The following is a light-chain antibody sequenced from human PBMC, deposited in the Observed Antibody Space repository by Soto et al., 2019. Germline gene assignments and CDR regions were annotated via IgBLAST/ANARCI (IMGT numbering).Light chain of an antibody. CDR3: HQRQYWPPIT. J-gene: IGKJ5*01. CDR1: QSVSSR. Sequence: IMMTQSPATLSVSPEERATLSCRATQSVSSRLAWYQKKPGQAPRLIIYGASTRATGIPARFSGSGSGTEFTLTISSLEPEDFAVYYCHQRQYWPPITFGQGTRLEI. V-gene: IGKV3-15*01. CDR2: GAS.